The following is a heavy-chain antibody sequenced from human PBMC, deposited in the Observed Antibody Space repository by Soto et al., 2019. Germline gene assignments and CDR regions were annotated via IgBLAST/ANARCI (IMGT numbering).Heavy chain of an antibody. D-gene: IGHD3-10*01. CDR2: INHSGST. CDR3: ARGRGSGACDYYYGMDV. V-gene: IGHV4-34*01. J-gene: IGHJ6*02. CDR1: GGYFSGYY. Sequence: QVQLQQWGAGLLKPSETLSLTCAAYGGYFSGYYWSWIRQPPGEGLEWIGEINHSGSTNYNPSLKSRVPISVDTSKNQFSLQLSSVAAADTAVYYCARGRGSGACDYYYGMDVWGQGTTVTVSS.